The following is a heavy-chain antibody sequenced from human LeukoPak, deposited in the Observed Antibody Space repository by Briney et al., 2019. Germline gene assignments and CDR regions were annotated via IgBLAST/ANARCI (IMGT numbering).Heavy chain of an antibody. CDR2: FDPEDGET. CDR3: ATQRPPVGATTGFDY. D-gene: IGHD1-26*01. Sequence: GGSLRLSFAASGFTFSSYGMHGVRQAPGKGLEWMGGFDPEDGETIYAHKFQGRVTMTEDTSTDTAYMELSSLRSEDTAVYYCATQRPPVGATTGFDYWGQGTLVTVSS. CDR1: GFTFSSYG. V-gene: IGHV1-24*01. J-gene: IGHJ4*02.